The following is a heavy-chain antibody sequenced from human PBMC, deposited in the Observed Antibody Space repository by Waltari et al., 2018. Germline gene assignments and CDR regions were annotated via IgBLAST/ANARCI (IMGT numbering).Heavy chain of an antibody. D-gene: IGHD1-7*01. Sequence: QVQLVQSGAEVKKPGSSVKVSCKASGGTFSSYAISWVRQAPGQGLEWMGRIIPILGTARDASKFQGRVTITPDKATSTAYMELRRLRSEDTAVYYCAGDKGGTTNYYDGMDVWCQGTTVTVSS. CDR3: AGDKGGTTNYYDGMDV. V-gene: IGHV1-69*08. CDR1: GGTFSSYA. J-gene: IGHJ6*02. CDR2: IIPILGTA.